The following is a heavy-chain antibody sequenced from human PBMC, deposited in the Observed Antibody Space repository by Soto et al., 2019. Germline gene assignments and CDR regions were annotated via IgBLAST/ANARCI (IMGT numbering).Heavy chain of an antibody. J-gene: IGHJ4*02. D-gene: IGHD3-3*01. CDR3: XRHLHRXTISQG. CDR1: GGSISSXSXX. CDR2: IYYSGST. Sequence: QLQLQESGPGLVKPSETLSLTCTVSGGSISSXSXXWGWIRQPPGKGLEWIGSIYYSGSTYYNPSLKSRXXXSXXXXXXXXXXXXXXXXXXXXXXXYXXRHLHRXTISQGWGQGTLVTVSS. V-gene: IGHV4-39*01.